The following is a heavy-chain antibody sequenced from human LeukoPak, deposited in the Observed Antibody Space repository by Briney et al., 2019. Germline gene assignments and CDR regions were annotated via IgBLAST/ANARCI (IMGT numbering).Heavy chain of an antibody. J-gene: IGHJ5*02. D-gene: IGHD5/OR15-5a*01. Sequence: KTSETLSLTCTVSGGSISSSSYYWGWIRQPPGKGLEWIGSIYYSGSTYYNPSLKSRVTISVDTSKNQFSLKLSSVTAADTAVYYCARVSYWFDPWGQGTLVTVSS. CDR1: GGSISSSSYY. V-gene: IGHV4-39*01. CDR3: ARVSYWFDP. CDR2: IYYSGST.